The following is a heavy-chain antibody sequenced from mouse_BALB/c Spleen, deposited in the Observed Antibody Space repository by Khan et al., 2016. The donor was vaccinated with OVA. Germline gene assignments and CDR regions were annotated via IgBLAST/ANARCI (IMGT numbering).Heavy chain of an antibody. Sequence: QVQLKQSGAELARPGASVKLSCKASGYTFHDYYINWVKQRTGQGLEWIGDTFPGRGNSNYNEKFKGQVTLTADKSSSTAYMQFSSLTSDDSAVYFCARSGTGAFRYWGQGTLVTGSA. D-gene: IGHD4-1*01. V-gene: IGHV1-77*01. CDR3: ARSGTGAFRY. CDR2: TFPGRGNS. CDR1: GYTFHDYY. J-gene: IGHJ3*01.